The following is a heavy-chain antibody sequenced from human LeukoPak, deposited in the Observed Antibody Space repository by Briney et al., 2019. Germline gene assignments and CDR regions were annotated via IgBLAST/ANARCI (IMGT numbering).Heavy chain of an antibody. CDR3: ARENSGSYYQFDY. Sequence: GGPLRLSCAASGFTFSDYYMSWIRQAPGKGLVRVSYISSSGSIIYYADSVKGRFTSSRDNAKNSLSLQMNSLRAEDTAVYYCARENSGSYYQFDYWGQGTLVTVSS. V-gene: IGHV3-11*04. CDR2: ISSSGSII. CDR1: GFTFSDYY. D-gene: IGHD1-26*01. J-gene: IGHJ4*02.